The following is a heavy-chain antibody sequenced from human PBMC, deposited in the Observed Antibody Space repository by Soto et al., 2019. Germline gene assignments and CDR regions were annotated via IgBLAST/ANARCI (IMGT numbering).Heavy chain of an antibody. Sequence: GGSLRLSCAASGFTFSSYAMHWVRQAPGKGLEWVAVISYDGSNKYYADSVKGRFTISRDNSKNTLYLQMNSLRSDDTAVYYCATQRGKAIFGPLDYWGQGTLVTVSS. J-gene: IGHJ4*02. V-gene: IGHV3-30-3*01. D-gene: IGHD3-3*01. CDR2: ISYDGSNK. CDR1: GFTFSSYA. CDR3: ATQRGKAIFGPLDY.